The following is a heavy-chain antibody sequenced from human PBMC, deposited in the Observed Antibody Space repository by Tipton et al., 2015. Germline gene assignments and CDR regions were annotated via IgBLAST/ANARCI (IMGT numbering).Heavy chain of an antibody. D-gene: IGHD3-9*01. CDR1: GFTFSNAW. Sequence: LRLSCAASGFTFSNAWMNWIRQSPGKGLEWIGSILHRGTTYYNPSLRSRVSLSIDTSSNQFSLKLTSVTAADTAVYYCACQDYDSLTRDYQTVDYWGQGTLVTVSS. V-gene: IGHV4-38-2*01. CDR2: ILHRGTT. J-gene: IGHJ4*02. CDR3: ACQDYDSLTRDYQTVDY.